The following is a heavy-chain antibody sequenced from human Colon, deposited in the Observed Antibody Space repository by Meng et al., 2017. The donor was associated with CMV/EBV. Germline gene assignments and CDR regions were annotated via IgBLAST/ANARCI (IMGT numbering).Heavy chain of an antibody. CDR3: AKDHVAVVGIGPIFEH. J-gene: IGHJ4*02. Sequence: GGSLRLSCAVSGFPVSANYAMAWVRQAPGKGLEWVSYISGSGSNIRYADSVKGRFTISRDTSKNILYLQMNSLRAEDTAVYYCAKDHVAVVGIGPIFEHWGLGTAVTVSS. CDR1: GFPVSANYA. CDR2: ISGSGSNI. V-gene: IGHV3-23*01. D-gene: IGHD6-19*01.